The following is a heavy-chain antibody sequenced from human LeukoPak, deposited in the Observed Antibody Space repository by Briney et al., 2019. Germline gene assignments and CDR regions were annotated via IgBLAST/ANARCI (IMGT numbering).Heavy chain of an antibody. J-gene: IGHJ3*02. V-gene: IGHV3-48*03. CDR1: GFTFSSYE. CDR2: ISSSGSTI. D-gene: IGHD2-15*01. CDR3: ARGDCSGGSCYSISTGIDI. Sequence: PGGSLRLSXAASGFTFSSYEMNWVRQAPGKGLEWVSYISSSGSTIYYADSVKGRFTISRDNAKNSLYLQMNSLRAEDTAVYYCARGDCSGGSCYSISTGIDIWGQGTMVTVSS.